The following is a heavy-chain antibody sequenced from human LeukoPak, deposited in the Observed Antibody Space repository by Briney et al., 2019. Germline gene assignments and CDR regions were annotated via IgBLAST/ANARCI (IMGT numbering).Heavy chain of an antibody. Sequence: GALRLSCVASGFTFSTYAMSWVRQAPGKGLGWVSSISGSGAITFYADSVKGRFTISRDNSKNTLYLRMNSLRAEDTAVYYCAKDRPNYYDSSGQYYRRDGDYWGQGTLVTVSS. CDR1: GFTFSTYA. V-gene: IGHV3-23*01. J-gene: IGHJ4*02. CDR2: ISGSGAIT. CDR3: AKDRPNYYDSSGQYYRRDGDY. D-gene: IGHD3-22*01.